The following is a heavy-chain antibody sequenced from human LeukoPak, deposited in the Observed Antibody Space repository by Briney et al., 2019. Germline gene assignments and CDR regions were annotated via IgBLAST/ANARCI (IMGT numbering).Heavy chain of an antibody. Sequence: ASVKVSCKASGYTFTGYYMHWVRQAPGQGLEWMGRINPNSGGTNYAQKFQGWVTMTRDTSISTAYMELSRLRSDDTAVYYCATTNPTSYSSGRGFDYWGQGTLVTVSS. CDR2: INPNSGGT. J-gene: IGHJ4*02. D-gene: IGHD6-19*01. CDR1: GYTFTGYY. V-gene: IGHV1-2*04. CDR3: ATTNPTSYSSGRGFDY.